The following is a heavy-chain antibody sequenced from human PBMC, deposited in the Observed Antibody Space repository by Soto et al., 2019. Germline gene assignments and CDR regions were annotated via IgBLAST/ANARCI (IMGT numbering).Heavy chain of an antibody. CDR3: AREHRSGKYNQLQSFFQL. V-gene: IGHV1-8*01. D-gene: IGHD6-19*01. J-gene: IGHJ1*01. CDR2: MNANTGET. CDR1: GYAFTSYD. Sequence: QAQLEQSGAEVKKPGASVKVSCKASGYAFTSYDIDWVRQAPGQGLEWLGWMNANTGETGYAQKFQGRVAMTRDRSMSTAYMELSGLTSDDTAVYYCAREHRSGKYNQLQSFFQLWGQGSLVSVSS.